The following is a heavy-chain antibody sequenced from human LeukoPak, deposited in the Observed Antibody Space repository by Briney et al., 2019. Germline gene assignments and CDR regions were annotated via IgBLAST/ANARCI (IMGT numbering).Heavy chain of an antibody. Sequence: GRSLRLSCAASGFTFSSYGMHWVRQAPGKGLEWVAVISYDGSNKYYADSVKGRFTISRDNSKNTLYLQMNSLRAEDTAVYYCAKDQVVVVPAAMGGYYYGMDVWGQGTTVTVSS. J-gene: IGHJ6*02. D-gene: IGHD2-2*01. V-gene: IGHV3-30*18. CDR2: ISYDGSNK. CDR1: GFTFSSYG. CDR3: AKDQVVVVPAAMGGYYYGMDV.